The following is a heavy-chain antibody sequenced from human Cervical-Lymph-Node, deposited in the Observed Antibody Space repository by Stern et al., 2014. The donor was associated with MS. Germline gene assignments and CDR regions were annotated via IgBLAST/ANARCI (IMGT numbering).Heavy chain of an antibody. J-gene: IGHJ6*02. D-gene: IGHD3-22*01. CDR1: GFNFTDPY. CDR3: ARGGVRMYYHDTFFGMDV. Sequence: VQLVESGGGLVKPGGSLRISCAVSGFNFTDPYKSLVRQAPGRGLEWISYISNTGGAPYYADSVRGRFTVSRDNTRNSVHLQMNSLRAEDTAVYYCARGGVRMYYHDTFFGMDVWGQGTTVTVSS. V-gene: IGHV3-11*01. CDR2: ISNTGGAP.